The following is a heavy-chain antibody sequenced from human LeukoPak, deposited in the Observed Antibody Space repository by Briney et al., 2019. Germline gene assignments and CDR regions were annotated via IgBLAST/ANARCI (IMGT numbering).Heavy chain of an antibody. D-gene: IGHD5-12*01. CDR1: GDSVSSKSTA. CDR2: TYYRSKWYN. V-gene: IGHV6-1*01. Sequence: SQTLSLTCAISGDSVSSKSTAWNWIRQSPSRGLEWQGRTYYRSKWYNGYAVSVKSRITINPDTSKNQFSLQLNSVTPEDTAVYYCVRLVDGDIDYWGQGTLVTVSS. CDR3: VRLVDGDIDY. J-gene: IGHJ4*02.